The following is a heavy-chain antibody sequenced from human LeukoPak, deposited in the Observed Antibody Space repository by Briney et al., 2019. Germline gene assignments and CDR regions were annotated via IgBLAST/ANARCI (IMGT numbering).Heavy chain of an antibody. CDR3: ARKAIVGAPFDY. CDR1: GGTFTSYA. Sequence: GASVKVSCKASGGTFTSYAISWVRLAPGQGHEWMGGIIPIFGTANYAQKFQGRVTITADESTSTAYMELSSLRSEDTAVYYCARKAIVGAPFDYWGQGTLVTVSS. V-gene: IGHV1-69*13. J-gene: IGHJ4*02. CDR2: IIPIFGTA. D-gene: IGHD1-26*01.